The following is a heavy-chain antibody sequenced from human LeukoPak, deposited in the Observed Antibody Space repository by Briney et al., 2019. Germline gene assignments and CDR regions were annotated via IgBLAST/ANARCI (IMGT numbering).Heavy chain of an antibody. Sequence: ASVKVSCKASRYTFTSYDINWVRQATGQGLEWMGWMNPNSGNTGYAQKFQGRVTMTRNTSISTAYMELSSLRSEDTAVYYCARRPSKYYDILTGYYRSEFDYWGQGTLVTVSS. CDR3: ARRPSKYYDILTGYYRSEFDY. J-gene: IGHJ4*02. CDR1: RYTFTSYD. CDR2: MNPNSGNT. V-gene: IGHV1-8*01. D-gene: IGHD3-9*01.